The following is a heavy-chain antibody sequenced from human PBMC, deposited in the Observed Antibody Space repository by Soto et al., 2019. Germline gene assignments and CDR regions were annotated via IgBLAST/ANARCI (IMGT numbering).Heavy chain of an antibody. J-gene: IGHJ6*02. CDR2: INPAGSST. CDR3: GRGGSNSPNGMDV. CDR1: GFTFSSYW. D-gene: IGHD4-4*01. Sequence: EVQLAESGGGLVQPGGSLRRSCAASGFTFSSYWMHWVRQAPGKGLVWVSRINPAGSSTNYASSVKGRFTISRDNAKNTLYLQMNSLRAADTAVYYCGRGGSNSPNGMDVWGQGTTVTVSS. V-gene: IGHV3-74*01.